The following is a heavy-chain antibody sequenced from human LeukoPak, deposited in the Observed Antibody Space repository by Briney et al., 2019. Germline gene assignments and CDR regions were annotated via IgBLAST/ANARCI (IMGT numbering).Heavy chain of an antibody. CDR1: GGSISSSSYY. J-gene: IGHJ6*03. CDR3: ARVTVDIVATTFTAPRYYYYYMDV. D-gene: IGHD5-12*01. Sequence: SETLSLTCTVSGGSISSSSYYWGWIRQPPGKGLEWIGSIYYSGSTYYNPSLKSRVTISVDTSKNQFSLKLSSVTAADTAVYYCARVTVDIVATTFTAPRYYYYYMDVWGKGTTVTVSS. CDR2: IYYSGST. V-gene: IGHV4-39*07.